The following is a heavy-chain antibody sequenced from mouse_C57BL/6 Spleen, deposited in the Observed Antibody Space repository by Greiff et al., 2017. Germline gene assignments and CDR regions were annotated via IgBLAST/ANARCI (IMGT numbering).Heavy chain of an antibody. CDR2: ISYDGSN. J-gene: IGHJ1*03. Sequence: EESGPGLVKPSQSLSLTCSVTGYSITSGYYWNWIRQFPGNKLEWMGYISYDGSNNYNPSLKNRISITRDTSKNQFFLKLNSVTTEDTATYYCARDRPYFDVWGTGTTVTVSS. V-gene: IGHV3-6*01. CDR1: GYSITSGYY. CDR3: ARDRPYFDV.